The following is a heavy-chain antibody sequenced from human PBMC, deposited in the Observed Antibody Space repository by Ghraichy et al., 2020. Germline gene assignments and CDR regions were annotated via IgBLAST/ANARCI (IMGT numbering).Heavy chain of an antibody. J-gene: IGHJ4*02. V-gene: IGHV4-61*01. D-gene: IGHD3-3*01. CDR3: ATYTIFGVVRYFNY. CDR1: GGSVSSGTYY. Sequence: SETLSLTCTVSGGSVSSGTYYWSWIRQPPGKGLEWIGYIYYSGTTNYNPSLKSRVTISVDTSKSQFSLKVSSVTAADTAVYYCATYTIFGVVRYFNYWGQGTLVTVSS. CDR2: IYYSGTT.